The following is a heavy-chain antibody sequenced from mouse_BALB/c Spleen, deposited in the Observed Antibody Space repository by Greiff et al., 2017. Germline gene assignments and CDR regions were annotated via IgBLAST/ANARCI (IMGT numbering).Heavy chain of an antibody. CDR3: TRLITAWFAY. Sequence: VQLQQSGAELVRPGASVTLSCKASGYTFTDYEMHWVKQTPVHGLEWIGAIDPETGGTAYNQKFKGKATLTADKSSSTAYMELRSLTSEDSAVYYCTRLITAWFAYWGQGTLVTVSA. V-gene: IGHV1-15*01. CDR1: GYTFTDYE. CDR2: IDPETGGT. D-gene: IGHD2-4*01. J-gene: IGHJ3*01.